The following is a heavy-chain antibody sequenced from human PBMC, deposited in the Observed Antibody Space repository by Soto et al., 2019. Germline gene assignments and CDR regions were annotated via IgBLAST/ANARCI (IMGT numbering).Heavy chain of an antibody. CDR3: ARDHGVVVTYE. J-gene: IGHJ4*02. Sequence: QVQLVQSGAAVKKHGSSVKVSCKASGGTFSSYTISWVRQAPGQGLEWMGRIIPILGIANDAQKFQGRVTMTADESTSTAYRELSSQRSDDTAVYYCARDHGVVVTYEWGQGTLVTVSS. CDR2: IIPILGIA. CDR1: GGTFSSYT. V-gene: IGHV1-69*08. D-gene: IGHD2-21*02.